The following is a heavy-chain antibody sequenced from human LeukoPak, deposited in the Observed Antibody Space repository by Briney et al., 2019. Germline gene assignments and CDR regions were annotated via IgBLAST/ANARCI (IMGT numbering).Heavy chain of an antibody. CDR1: GYTFTRYD. CDR3: ARGPARVQLWLTLQLSKNWFDP. J-gene: IGHJ5*02. D-gene: IGHD5-18*01. V-gene: IGHV1-8*01. CDR2: MNPNSGNT. Sequence: SVNLSCKPSGYTFTRYDINCVRQAAGHGLEWMGWMNPNSGNTSYAQKLQGRVTMTRNPSVRTACMELSSLRSEDTAVYYCARGPARVQLWLTLQLSKNWFDPWGQGTLVTVSS.